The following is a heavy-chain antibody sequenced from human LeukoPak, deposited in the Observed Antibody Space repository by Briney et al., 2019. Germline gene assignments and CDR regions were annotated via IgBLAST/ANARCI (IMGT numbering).Heavy chain of an antibody. J-gene: IGHJ4*02. CDR3: ARTRYYYDSSGYYYGPLYFDY. CDR1: GGSISSNYW. Sequence: PSGTLSLTCAVSGGSISSNYWWSWVRQSPRKGLEWIGEIYHSGTTTYNPSLESRLTISVDKSKNQFSLKLNSVTAADTAVYYCARTRYYYDSSGYYYGPLYFDYWGQGTLVTVSS. D-gene: IGHD3-22*01. V-gene: IGHV4-4*02. CDR2: IYHSGTT.